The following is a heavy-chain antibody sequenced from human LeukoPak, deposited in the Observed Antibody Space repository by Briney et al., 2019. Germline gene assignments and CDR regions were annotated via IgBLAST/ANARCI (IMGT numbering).Heavy chain of an antibody. CDR2: IIPIFGTA. Sequence: SVKVSCKASGGTFSSYAISWVRQAPGQGLEWMGGIIPIFGTANYAQKFQGRVTITADESTSTAYMELSSLRSEGTAVYYCARDLSGSYSGGYFDYWGQGTLVTVSS. J-gene: IGHJ4*02. CDR1: GGTFSSYA. D-gene: IGHD3-10*01. CDR3: ARDLSGSYSGGYFDY. V-gene: IGHV1-69*13.